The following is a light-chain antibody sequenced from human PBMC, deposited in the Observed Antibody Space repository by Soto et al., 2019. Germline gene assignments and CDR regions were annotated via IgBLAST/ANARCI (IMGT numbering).Light chain of an antibody. CDR1: QSVSNDF. Sequence: NVLTQSPGTLSLSPGERATLSCRASQSVSNDFLAWYQHMPGQAPRLLIYGASSRATDIPDRFSGSGSGTDFTLTISRLEPEDFAVYYCQQYGSSLITFGGGTKVEI. CDR2: GAS. V-gene: IGKV3-20*01. CDR3: QQYGSSLIT. J-gene: IGKJ4*01.